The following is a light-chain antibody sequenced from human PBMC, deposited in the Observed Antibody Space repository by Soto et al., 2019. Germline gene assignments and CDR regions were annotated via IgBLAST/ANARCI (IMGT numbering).Light chain of an antibody. CDR3: QQANSFPIT. V-gene: IGKV1-9*01. J-gene: IGKJ5*01. CDR2: GAS. Sequence: IQLTQSPSSLSASVGDRVTITCRASQGISTYLAWYQQKPGKAPKVLMYGASTLQSGVPSRFSGSGSGTDFTLTISSLQPEDFATYYCQQANSFPITFGQGTRLEI. CDR1: QGISTY.